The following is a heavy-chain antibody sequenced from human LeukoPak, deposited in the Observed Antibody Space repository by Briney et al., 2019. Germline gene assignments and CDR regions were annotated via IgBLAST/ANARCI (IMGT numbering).Heavy chain of an antibody. CDR1: GYSFSSYG. J-gene: IGHJ4*02. V-gene: IGHV1-18*01. Sequence: ASVKVSCKASGYSFSSYGITWVRQAPGQGLEWMGWISAYNGNTNYAQKLQGRVTMTTDTSTSTAYMDLRSLRSDDTAVYYCARDFSEYYESSGYPTSWGQGTLVTVSS. CDR3: ARDFSEYYESSGYPTS. D-gene: IGHD3-22*01. CDR2: ISAYNGNT.